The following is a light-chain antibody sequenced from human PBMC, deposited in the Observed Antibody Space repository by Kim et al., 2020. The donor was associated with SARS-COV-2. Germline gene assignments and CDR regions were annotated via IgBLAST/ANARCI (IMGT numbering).Light chain of an antibody. CDR1: SRDVGGYNY. CDR3: SSYTSSSTFV. J-gene: IGLJ1*01. V-gene: IGLV2-14*04. CDR2: DVS. Sequence: GQSITISCTGTSRDVGGYNYGSWYQQHPGKAPKLRIYDVSKRPSGVSNRFSGSKSGNTASLTISGLQAEDEADYYCSSYTSSSTFVFGTGTKVTVL.